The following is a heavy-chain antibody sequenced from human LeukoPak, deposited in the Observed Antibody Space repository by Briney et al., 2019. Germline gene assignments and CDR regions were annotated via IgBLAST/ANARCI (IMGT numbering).Heavy chain of an antibody. CDR1: GYTFTSYD. D-gene: IGHD3-3*01. Sequence: ASVKVSCKASGYTFTSYDINWVRQATGQGLEWMVWINPNSGNTGYAQKFKGRVTMTRNTSISTAYMELSSLRSEDTAVYYCARGIRLDYDFWSGTWGWFDPWGQGTLVTVSS. CDR2: INPNSGNT. J-gene: IGHJ5*02. V-gene: IGHV1-8*01. CDR3: ARGIRLDYDFWSGTWGWFDP.